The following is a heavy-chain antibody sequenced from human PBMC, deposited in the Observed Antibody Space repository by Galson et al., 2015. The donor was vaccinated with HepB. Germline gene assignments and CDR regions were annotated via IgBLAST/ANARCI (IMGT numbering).Heavy chain of an antibody. CDR3: AKLDIVVVPAASPFDY. CDR1: GYTFTGYY. Sequence: SVKVSCKASGYTFTGYYMHWVRQAPGQGLEWMGIINPSGGSTSYAQKFQGRVTMTRDTSTSTVYMELSSLRAEDTAVYYCAKLDIVVVPAASPFDYWGQGTLVTVSS. CDR2: INPSGGST. D-gene: IGHD2-2*01. J-gene: IGHJ4*02. V-gene: IGHV1-46*01.